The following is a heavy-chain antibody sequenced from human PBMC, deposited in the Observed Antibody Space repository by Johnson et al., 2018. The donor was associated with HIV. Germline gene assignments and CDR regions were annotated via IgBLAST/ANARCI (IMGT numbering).Heavy chain of an antibody. CDR1: GFTFSNYG. CDR2: ISYDGSNK. J-gene: IGHJ3*02. CDR3: AKGGGLLSAFDI. V-gene: IGHV3-30*18. Sequence: MQLVESGGGVVQPGRSLRLSCVASGFTFSNYGMHWVRQAPGKGLEWVAVISYDGSNKYYAYSVKGRFTISRDNSKNTLYLQMNSLRAEDTAVYYCAKGGGLLSAFDIWGQGTMVTVSS. D-gene: IGHD2-2*01.